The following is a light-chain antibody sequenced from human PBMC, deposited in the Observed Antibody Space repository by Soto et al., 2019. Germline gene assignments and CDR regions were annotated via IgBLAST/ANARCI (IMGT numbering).Light chain of an antibody. Sequence: IHINQSLSSLSASIGHRVTITCRTSHSINSYLNWYQQKPGKAPKLLIYAASTLQSGVPSRFSGTGSGTDFTLTISSLELEDFATYQCQQSHSVPLTSGGGPKVDI. CDR3: QQSHSVPLT. V-gene: IGKV1-39*01. J-gene: IGKJ4*01. CDR2: AAS. CDR1: HSINSY.